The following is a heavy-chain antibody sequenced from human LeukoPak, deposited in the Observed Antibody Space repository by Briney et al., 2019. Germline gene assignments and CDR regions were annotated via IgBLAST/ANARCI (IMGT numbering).Heavy chain of an antibody. J-gene: IGHJ1*01. D-gene: IGHD6-13*01. Sequence: PSETLSLTCTVSGGSINSNSYFWGWIRQTRGKGLEWIGNIYNTGSTSYNPSLKTRITISVDTSKVHFSLSLRSVTAADTAVYFCARSRIAAAGTEYFHHWGRGTLVSVSS. V-gene: IGHV4-39*02. CDR3: ARSRIAAAGTEYFHH. CDR2: IYNTGST. CDR1: GGSINSNSYF.